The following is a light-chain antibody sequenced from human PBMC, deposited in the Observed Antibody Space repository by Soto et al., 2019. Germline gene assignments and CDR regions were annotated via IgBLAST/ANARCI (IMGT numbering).Light chain of an antibody. CDR1: SSDVGGYNF. Sequence: QSALTQPPSASGSPGQSVTISCTGTSSDVGGYNFVSWYQQHPGKAPKLMIYEVSKRPSGVPDRFSGSKSGNTASLTVSGLQADDEADYYCTSYAGSNSPVVVGGGTKLTVL. CDR3: TSYAGSNSPVV. V-gene: IGLV2-8*01. J-gene: IGLJ2*01. CDR2: EVS.